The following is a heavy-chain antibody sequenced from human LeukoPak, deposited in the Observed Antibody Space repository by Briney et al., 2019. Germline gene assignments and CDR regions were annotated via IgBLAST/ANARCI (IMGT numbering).Heavy chain of an antibody. CDR3: AKLIRDVTIYDF. D-gene: IGHD3/OR15-3a*01. CDR1: GFTFSRFW. CDR2: INQDESRK. J-gene: IGHJ2*01. V-gene: IGHV3-7*01. Sequence: GGSLRLSCAASGFTFSRFWMSWVRQAPGKGLEWVASINQDESRKHYSDSVGGRFTISRDNTRNSLFLQMNSLRVDDTAFYYCAKLIRDVTIYDFWGRGAQVTVSS.